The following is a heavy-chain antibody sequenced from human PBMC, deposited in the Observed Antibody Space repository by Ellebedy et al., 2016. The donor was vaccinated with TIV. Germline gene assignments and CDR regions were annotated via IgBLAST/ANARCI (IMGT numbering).Heavy chain of an antibody. CDR2: IYYSGST. J-gene: IGHJ4*02. D-gene: IGHD5-24*01. V-gene: IGHV4-59*01. Sequence: MPSETLSLTCTVSGGSISSYYWSWIRQPPGKGLEWIGYIYYSGSTNYNPSLKSRVTISVDTSKTQFSLKLSSVTAADTAVYYCAREGGGDGYDYWGQGTLVTVSS. CDR1: GGSISSYY. CDR3: AREGGGDGYDY.